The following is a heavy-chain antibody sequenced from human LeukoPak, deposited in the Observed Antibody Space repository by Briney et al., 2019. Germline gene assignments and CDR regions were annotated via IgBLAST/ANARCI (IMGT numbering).Heavy chain of an antibody. D-gene: IGHD3-16*02. V-gene: IGHV4-39*01. Sequence: SETLSLTCTVSGGSISSSSYYWGWIRQPPGKGLEWIGNIYYIGSTYYNPSLKSRATISVDTSKNQFSLKLSSVTAADTAVYYCARHIGGRYYYYYMDVWGKGTTVTISS. J-gene: IGHJ6*03. CDR2: IYYIGST. CDR3: ARHIGGRYYYYYMDV. CDR1: GGSISSSSYY.